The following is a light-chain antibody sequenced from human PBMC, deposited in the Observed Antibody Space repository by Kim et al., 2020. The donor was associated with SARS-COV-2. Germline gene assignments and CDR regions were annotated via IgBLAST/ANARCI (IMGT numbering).Light chain of an antibody. CDR3: SSYAGSNNHSYV. Sequence: QSALTQPPSASGSPGQSVTISCTGTSSDVGGYNYVSWYQQHPGKAPKLMIYEVTKRPSGVPDRFSGSKSGNTASLTVSGLEAEDEADYYCSSYAGSNNHSYVFGTGTKVTVL. CDR2: EVT. J-gene: IGLJ1*01. V-gene: IGLV2-8*01. CDR1: SSDVGGYNY.